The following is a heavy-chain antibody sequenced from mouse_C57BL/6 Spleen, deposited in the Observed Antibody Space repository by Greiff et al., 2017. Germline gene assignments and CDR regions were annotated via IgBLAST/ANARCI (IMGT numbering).Heavy chain of an antibody. J-gene: IGHJ4*01. CDR2: IWSGGST. V-gene: IGHV2-2*01. Sequence: VMLVESGPGLVQPSQSLSITCTVSGFSLTSYGVHWVRQSPGKGLEWLGVIWSGGSTDYNAAFISRLSISKDNSKSQVFFKMNSLQADDTAIYYCARNRGGSSLYAMDYWGQGTSVTVSS. CDR1: GFSLTSYG. D-gene: IGHD1-1*01. CDR3: ARNRGGSSLYAMDY.